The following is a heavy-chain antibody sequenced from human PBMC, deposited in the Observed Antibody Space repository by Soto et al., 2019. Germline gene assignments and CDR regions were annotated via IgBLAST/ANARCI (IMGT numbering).Heavy chain of an antibody. Sequence: EVQLLESGGGLVQPGGSLRLSCAASGFTFSSYAMSWVRQAPGKGLEWVSAISGSGGSTYYADSVKGRFTISRNNSKNTLYLQMNSLRAADTAVYYCAKDRIAARRASWGQGTLVTVSS. J-gene: IGHJ4*02. CDR2: ISGSGGST. CDR3: AKDRIAARRAS. V-gene: IGHV3-23*01. CDR1: GFTFSSYA. D-gene: IGHD6-6*01.